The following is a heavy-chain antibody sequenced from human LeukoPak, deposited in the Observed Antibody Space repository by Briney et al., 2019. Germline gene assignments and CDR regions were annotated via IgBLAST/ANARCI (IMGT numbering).Heavy chain of an antibody. J-gene: IGHJ4*02. D-gene: IGHD3-10*01. CDR2: IYTTGST. CDR3: ARDQDYGSGRFDY. V-gene: IGHV4-4*07. CDR1: GGSISSYY. Sequence: SETLSLTCTVSGGSISSYYWSWIRHPAGKGVEWIGRIYTTGSTNYNPSLRSRATMSVDTSRSQFSLKLSSVNAADTAVYYCARDQDYGSGRFDYWGQGTLVTVSS.